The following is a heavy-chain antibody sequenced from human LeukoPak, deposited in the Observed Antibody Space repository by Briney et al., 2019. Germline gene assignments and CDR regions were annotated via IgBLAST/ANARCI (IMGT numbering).Heavy chain of an antibody. Sequence: GGSLRLACAASGFTVNNNRMGWVRQAPGKGLEWVSAISGSGGSTYYADSVKGRFTISRDNSKNTLYLQMNSLRDEDTAVYYCAKHRFESGGYHSTDWGQGTLVTVSS. CDR2: ISGSGGST. CDR3: AKHRFESGGYHSTD. J-gene: IGHJ4*02. V-gene: IGHV3-23*01. CDR1: GFTVNNNR. D-gene: IGHD3-22*01.